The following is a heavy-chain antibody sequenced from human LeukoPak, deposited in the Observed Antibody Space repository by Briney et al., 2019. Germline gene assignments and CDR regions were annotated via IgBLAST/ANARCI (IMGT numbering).Heavy chain of an antibody. Sequence: PGGSLRLSCAASGFTFSSYWMHWVRQAPGKGLVWVSRIHSDGSSTSYADSVRGRFTISRDDAKSTLYLQMNSLRAEDTAVYYCARENWSFWSGYYTLDAFDIWGQGTMVTVSS. CDR2: IHSDGSST. D-gene: IGHD3-3*01. CDR3: ARENWSFWSGYYTLDAFDI. CDR1: GFTFSSYW. J-gene: IGHJ3*02. V-gene: IGHV3-74*01.